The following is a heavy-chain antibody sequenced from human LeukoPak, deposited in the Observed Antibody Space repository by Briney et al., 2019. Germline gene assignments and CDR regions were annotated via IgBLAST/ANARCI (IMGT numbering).Heavy chain of an antibody. D-gene: IGHD6-19*01. CDR1: GFTFSSYS. CDR3: ARGYGAVAGIINY. Sequence: PGGSLRLSCAASGFTFSSYSMNWVRQAPGKGLEWVSSISSSSSYIYYADSVKGRFTISRDNAKNSLYLQMNSLRAEDTAVYYCARGYGAVAGIINYWGQGTLVTVSS. V-gene: IGHV3-21*01. CDR2: ISSSSSYI. J-gene: IGHJ4*02.